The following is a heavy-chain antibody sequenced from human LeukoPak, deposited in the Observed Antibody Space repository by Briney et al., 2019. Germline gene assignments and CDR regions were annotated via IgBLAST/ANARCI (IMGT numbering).Heavy chain of an antibody. CDR1: GGSISSGGYY. J-gene: IGHJ4*02. V-gene: IGHV4-31*03. D-gene: IGHD1-26*01. Sequence: PSETLSLTCTVSGGSISSGGYYWSWIRQHPGKGLEWIGYIYYSGSTYYNPSLKSRVTISVDTSKNQFSLKLSSVTAADMAVYYCARDGAGAITPWGQGTLVTVSS. CDR2: IYYSGST. CDR3: ARDGAGAITP.